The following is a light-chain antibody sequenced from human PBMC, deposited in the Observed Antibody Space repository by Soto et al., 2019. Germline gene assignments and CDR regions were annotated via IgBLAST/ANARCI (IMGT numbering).Light chain of an antibody. CDR3: SSYTISSTVV. J-gene: IGLJ2*01. Sequence: QSALTQPASVSGSPGQSITMSCTGTSSDVGAYNYVSWYRQHPGKVPKLLIYHVSNRPSGLSNRFSGSKSGNTASLTISGLQAEDEAYYYCSSYTISSTVVFGGGTKLTVL. CDR2: HVS. CDR1: SSDVGAYNY. V-gene: IGLV2-14*03.